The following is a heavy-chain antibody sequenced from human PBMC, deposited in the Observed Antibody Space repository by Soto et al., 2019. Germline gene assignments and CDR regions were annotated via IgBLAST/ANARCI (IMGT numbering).Heavy chain of an antibody. Sequence: QVSLKESGPVLVKPTETLTLTCTVSGFSLSNPRMGVSWIRQPPGKALEWLAHIFSNDDKSYSTSLKSRVTISKDTAKSQVVLTMTNMDPVDTATYYCARVYDSSGYEYRGQGTLVTVSS. CDR2: IFSNDDK. V-gene: IGHV2-26*01. D-gene: IGHD3-22*01. CDR3: ARVYDSSGYEY. J-gene: IGHJ4*02. CDR1: GFSLSNPRMG.